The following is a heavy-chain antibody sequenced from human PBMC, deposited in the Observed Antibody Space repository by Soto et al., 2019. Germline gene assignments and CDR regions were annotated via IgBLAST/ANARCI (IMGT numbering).Heavy chain of an antibody. Sequence: GGSLRLSCVASGFSFSRHSMHWVRQAPGKGLEWVAVIWYDGSNKNYADPVKGRFTISRDNSKNTLYLQMNSLRVEDTAVYYCAKDQEQLPPAWRYHYYGMDVWGQGTTVTVSS. J-gene: IGHJ6*02. V-gene: IGHV3-33*06. CDR2: IWYDGSNK. CDR3: AKDQEQLPPAWRYHYYGMDV. D-gene: IGHD6-6*01. CDR1: GFSFSRHS.